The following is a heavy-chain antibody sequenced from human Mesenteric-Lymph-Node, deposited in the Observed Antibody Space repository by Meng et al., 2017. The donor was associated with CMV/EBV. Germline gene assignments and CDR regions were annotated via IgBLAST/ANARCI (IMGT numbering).Heavy chain of an antibody. D-gene: IGHD6-13*01. V-gene: IGHV2-5*02. Sequence: QITLKESVPTLVKPTQPLTLPCPFSGFSLSTSGVGVGWIRQPPGKALEWLALIYWDDDKRYSPSLKSRLTITKDTSKNQVVLTMTNMDPVDTATYYCAHSSGIAAAGPFYFDYWGQGTLVTVSS. CDR2: IYWDDDK. CDR1: GFSLSTSGVG. J-gene: IGHJ4*02. CDR3: AHSSGIAAAGPFYFDY.